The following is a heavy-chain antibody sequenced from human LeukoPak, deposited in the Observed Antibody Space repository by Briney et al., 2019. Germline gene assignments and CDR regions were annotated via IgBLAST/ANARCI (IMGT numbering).Heavy chain of an antibody. J-gene: IGHJ6*03. V-gene: IGHV3-30*02. CDR3: AKDGPGYNYYYMDV. CDR1: GFTFSSYG. Sequence: GGSLRLSCAASGFTFSSYGMHWVRQAPGKGLEWVAFIRYDGSNKYYVDSVKGRFTISRDNSKNTLYLQMNSLRAEDTAVYYCAKDGPGYNYYYMDVWGKGTTVTVSS. CDR2: IRYDGSNK.